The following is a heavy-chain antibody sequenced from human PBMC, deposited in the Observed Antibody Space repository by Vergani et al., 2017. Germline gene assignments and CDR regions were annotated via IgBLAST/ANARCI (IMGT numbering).Heavy chain of an antibody. CDR1: GGSISSGDYY. J-gene: IGHJ4*02. CDR3: ARSVGYSSSWCDY. D-gene: IGHD6-13*01. CDR2: IYYSGST. Sequence: QVQLQESGPGLVKPSQTLSLTCTVSGGSISSGDYYWSWIRQPPGKGLEWIGYIYYSGSTYYNPSLKSRVTISVDTSKNQFSLKLSPVTAAGTAVYYCARSVGYSSSWCDYWGQGTLVTVSS. V-gene: IGHV4-30-4*08.